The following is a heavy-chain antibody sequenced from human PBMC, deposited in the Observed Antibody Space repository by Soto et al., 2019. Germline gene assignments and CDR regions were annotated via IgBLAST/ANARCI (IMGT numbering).Heavy chain of an antibody. V-gene: IGHV1-18*01. CDR1: GYTFTSYG. J-gene: IGHJ6*02. CDR2: ISAYNGNT. Sequence: ASVKVSCKASGYTFTSYGISSVRQAPGQGLEWMGWISAYNGNTNYAQKLQGRVTMTTDTSTSTAYMELRSLRSDDTAVYYCARDLAVVPAPMLGYGMDVWGQGTTVTVSS. D-gene: IGHD2-2*01. CDR3: ARDLAVVPAPMLGYGMDV.